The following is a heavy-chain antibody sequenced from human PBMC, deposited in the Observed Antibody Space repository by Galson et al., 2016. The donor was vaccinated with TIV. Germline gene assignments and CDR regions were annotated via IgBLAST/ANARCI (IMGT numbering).Heavy chain of an antibody. CDR2: IKSNFDGGTT. J-gene: IGHJ4*02. CDR1: GFIFSNAW. V-gene: IGHV3-15*01. D-gene: IGHD2-15*01. Sequence: SLRLSCAASGFIFSNAWMSWVRQAPGKGLEWVGRIKSNFDGGTTDYAAPVKGRFTISRHDSKNTLFLQMNRLKTEDTAVYYCTTELGYCSGGCCYYFDYWGQGTLVTVSS. CDR3: TTELGYCSGGCCYYFDY.